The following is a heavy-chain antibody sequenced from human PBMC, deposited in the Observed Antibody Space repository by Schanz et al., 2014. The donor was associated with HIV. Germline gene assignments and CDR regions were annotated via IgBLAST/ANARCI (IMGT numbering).Heavy chain of an antibody. CDR2: IIPTFGIA. Sequence: QVQLVQSGAAVKKPGSSVKVSCELSGDTFSSHAISWVRQAPGQGLEWMGGIIPTFGIANYAPKFQGRITITADESTSTAYLELRSLRPEDTAMFFCARSFGVGDLGFDVWGQGTTVIVSS. J-gene: IGHJ6*02. CDR1: GDTFSSHA. D-gene: IGHD3-3*01. CDR3: ARSFGVGDLGFDV. V-gene: IGHV1-69*01.